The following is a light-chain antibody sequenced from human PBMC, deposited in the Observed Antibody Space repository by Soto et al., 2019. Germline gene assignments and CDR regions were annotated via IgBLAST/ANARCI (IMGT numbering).Light chain of an antibody. CDR2: EVN. V-gene: IGLV2-18*01. CDR3: SLYISGSTYV. Sequence: QSALTQPPSVSGSPGQSVTISCTGTSXDVGSYNRLSWYQQPPGTAPKLIMYEVNTRPSGVPDRFSGSKSGSTASLTISGLQAEDEADYYCSLYISGSTYVFGTGTKFTVL. J-gene: IGLJ1*01. CDR1: SXDVGSYNR.